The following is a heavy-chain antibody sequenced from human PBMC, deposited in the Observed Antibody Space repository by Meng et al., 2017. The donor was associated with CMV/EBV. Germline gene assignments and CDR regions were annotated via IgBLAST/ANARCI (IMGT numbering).Heavy chain of an antibody. Sequence: SVTVSCKASGGTFSSYAISWVRQAPGQGLEWMGGIIPIFGTANYAQKFQGRVTITTDESTSTAYMELSSLRSEDTAVYYCASLRNMVRGGGYFDYWGQGTLVTVSS. CDR1: GGTFSSYA. V-gene: IGHV1-69*05. J-gene: IGHJ4*02. CDR3: ASLRNMVRGGGYFDY. CDR2: IIPIFGTA. D-gene: IGHD3-10*01.